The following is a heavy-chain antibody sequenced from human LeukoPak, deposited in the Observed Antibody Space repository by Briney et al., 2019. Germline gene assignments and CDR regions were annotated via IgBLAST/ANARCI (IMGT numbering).Heavy chain of an antibody. J-gene: IGHJ5*02. CDR2: ISAYNGNT. V-gene: IGHV1-18*01. CDR3: ARTVLWVRDFWSGPNWFDP. Sequence: ASVKVSCKASGYTFTSYGISWVRQAPGQGLEWMGWISAYNGNTNYAQKLQGRVTMTTDTSTSTAYMEPRSLRSDDTAVYYCARTVLWVRDFWSGPNWFDPWGQGTLVTVSS. CDR1: GYTFTSYG. D-gene: IGHD3-3*01.